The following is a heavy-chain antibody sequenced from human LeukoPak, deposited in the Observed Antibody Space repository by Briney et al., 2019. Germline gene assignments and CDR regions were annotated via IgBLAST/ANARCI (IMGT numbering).Heavy chain of an antibody. J-gene: IGHJ4*02. V-gene: IGHV3-30*18. D-gene: IGHD6-19*01. CDR1: GFTFSSYG. CDR2: ISCDGSNK. CDR3: AKSAEQWLAPSFDY. Sequence: GGSLRLSCAASGFTFSSYGMHWVRQAPGKGLEWVAVISCDGSNKYYADSVKGRFTISRDNSKNTLYLQMNSLRAEDTAVYYCAKSAEQWLAPSFDYWGQGTLVTVSS.